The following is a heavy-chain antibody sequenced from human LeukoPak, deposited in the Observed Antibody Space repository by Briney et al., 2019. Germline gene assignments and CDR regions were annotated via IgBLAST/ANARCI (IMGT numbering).Heavy chain of an antibody. J-gene: IGHJ4*02. V-gene: IGHV3-21*01. CDR3: ARDHAYCGGDCSTYYFDY. Sequence: GGSLRLSCAASGFTFSSYSMNWVRQAPGKGLEWVSSISSSSSYIYYADSVKGRFTISRDNAKNSLYLQMNSLRAEDTAVYYCARDHAYCGGDCSTYYFDYWGQGTLVTVSS. CDR1: GFTFSSYS. CDR2: ISSSSSYI. D-gene: IGHD2-21*01.